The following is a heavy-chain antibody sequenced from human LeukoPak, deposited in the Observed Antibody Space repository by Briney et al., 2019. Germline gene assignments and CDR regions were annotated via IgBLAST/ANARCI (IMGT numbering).Heavy chain of an antibody. D-gene: IGHD2-2*01. CDR2: IYHSGST. J-gene: IGHJ5*02. Sequence: PSETLSLTCAVSGGSISSSNWWSWVRQPPGKGLEWIGEIYHSGSTNYNPSLKSRVTISVDKSKNQFSLKLSSVTAADTAVYYCARVVVVVPATTPFDPWDQGTLVTVSS. CDR3: ARVVVVVPATTPFDP. V-gene: IGHV4-4*02. CDR1: GGSISSSNW.